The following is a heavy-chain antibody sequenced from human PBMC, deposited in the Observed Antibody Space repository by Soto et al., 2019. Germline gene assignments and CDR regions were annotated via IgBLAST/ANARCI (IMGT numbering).Heavy chain of an antibody. J-gene: IGHJ6*03. V-gene: IGHV3-33*01. CDR3: ARGLGNYFYYMDV. CDR1: IFTFTSSG. Sequence: QVQLVESGGGVVQPGRSLRLSCAASIFTFTSSGMHWVRQAPGKGLEWVALIWHDGSETYYADSVKGRFTISRDNSKNTLYLQMNSLRAEDTAVYYCARGLGNYFYYMDVWGKGTTVTVSS. CDR2: IWHDGSET. D-gene: IGHD3-16*01.